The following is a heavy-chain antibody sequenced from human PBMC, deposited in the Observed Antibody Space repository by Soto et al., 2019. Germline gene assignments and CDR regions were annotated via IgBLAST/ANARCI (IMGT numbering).Heavy chain of an antibody. Sequence: SETLSLTCTVSGGSIISYYWSWILQPPWKGLEWIGYIFYSGSTNYNPSLKSRVTISVDTSKNQFSLKLSSVTAADTAVYYCARHTSSCWYVANWFDPWGQGTLVTVSS. D-gene: IGHD6-13*01. CDR1: GGSIISYY. J-gene: IGHJ5*02. CDR2: IFYSGST. V-gene: IGHV4-59*08. CDR3: ARHTSSCWYVANWFDP.